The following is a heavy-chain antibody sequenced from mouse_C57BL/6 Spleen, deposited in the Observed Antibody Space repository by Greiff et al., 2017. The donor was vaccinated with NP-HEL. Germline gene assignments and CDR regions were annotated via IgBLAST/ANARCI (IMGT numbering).Heavy chain of an antibody. J-gene: IGHJ4*01. CDR2: INYDGSST. Sequence: EVKVVESEGGLVQPGSSMKLSCTASGFTFSDYYMAWVRQVPEKGLEWVANINYDGSSTYYLDSLKSRFIISRDNAKNILYLQMSSLKSEDTATYYCARDLYDGYAMDYWGQGTSVTVSS. D-gene: IGHD2-3*01. V-gene: IGHV5-16*01. CDR1: GFTFSDYY. CDR3: ARDLYDGYAMDY.